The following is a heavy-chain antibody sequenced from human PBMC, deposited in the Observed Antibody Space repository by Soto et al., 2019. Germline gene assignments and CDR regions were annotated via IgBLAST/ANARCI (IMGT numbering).Heavy chain of an antibody. D-gene: IGHD2-2*01. CDR3: AKDGCSSTSCHYYYMDV. Sequence: PGGSLRLSCAASGFTFSSYGMHWVRQAPGKGLEWVAVISYDGSNKYYADSVKGRFTISRDNSKNTLYLQMNSLRAEDTAVYYCAKDGCSSTSCHYYYMDVWGKGTTVTVSS. J-gene: IGHJ6*03. V-gene: IGHV3-30*18. CDR1: GFTFSSYG. CDR2: ISYDGSNK.